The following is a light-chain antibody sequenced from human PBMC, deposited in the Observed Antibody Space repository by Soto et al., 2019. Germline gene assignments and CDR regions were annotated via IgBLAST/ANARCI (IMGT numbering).Light chain of an antibody. CDR1: QSVSNN. CDR2: GAS. J-gene: IGKJ5*01. CDR3: QQYNNWPPIT. V-gene: IGKV3-15*01. Sequence: EIVLTQSPGTLSLSPGERATLSCRAIQSVSNNYLAWYQQKPGQAPRLLIYGASTRATGIPARFSGSGSGTEFTLTISSLQSEDCAVYYCQQYNNWPPITFGQGTRLEIK.